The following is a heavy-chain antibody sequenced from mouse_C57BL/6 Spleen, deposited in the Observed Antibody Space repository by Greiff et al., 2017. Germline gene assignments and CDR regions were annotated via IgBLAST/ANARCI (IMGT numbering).Heavy chain of an antibody. Sequence: VQLQQPGAELVRPGTSVKLSCKASGYTFTSYWMHWVKQRPGQGLEWIGVIDPSDSYTNYNQKFKGKATLTVDTSSSTAYMQLSSLTSEDSAVYYCAREDEGNSFDYWGQGTTLTVSS. CDR3: AREDEGNSFDY. CDR1: GYTFTSYW. V-gene: IGHV1-59*01. J-gene: IGHJ2*01. CDR2: IDPSDSYT.